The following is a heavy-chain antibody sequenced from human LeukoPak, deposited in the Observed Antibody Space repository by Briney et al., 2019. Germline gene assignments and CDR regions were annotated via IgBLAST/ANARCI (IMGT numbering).Heavy chain of an antibody. J-gene: IGHJ4*02. CDR1: GGSISSGGYY. D-gene: IGHD3-3*01. Sequence: SETLSLTCTVSGGSISSGGYYWSWIRQHPGKGLEWIGYIYYSGSTYYNPSLKSRVTISVDTSKNQFSLKLSSVTAADTAVYYCARTLYDFRSGVQPYYFDYWGQGTLVTVSS. CDR2: IYYSGST. CDR3: ARTLYDFRSGVQPYYFDY. V-gene: IGHV4-31*03.